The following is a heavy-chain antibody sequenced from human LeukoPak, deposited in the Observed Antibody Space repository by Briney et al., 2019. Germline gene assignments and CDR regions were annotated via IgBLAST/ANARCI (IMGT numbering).Heavy chain of an antibody. CDR2: IKQDGSEK. Sequence: GGSLRLSCAASGFTFSSYWMSWVRQAPGKGLEWVANIKQDGSEKYYVDSVKGRFTISRDNAKNSLYLQMNSLRAEDTAVYYCARECKKATYYDFWSGYYAPDYWGQGTLVTVSS. J-gene: IGHJ4*02. D-gene: IGHD3-3*01. V-gene: IGHV3-7*01. CDR1: GFTFSSYW. CDR3: ARECKKATYYDFWSGYYAPDY.